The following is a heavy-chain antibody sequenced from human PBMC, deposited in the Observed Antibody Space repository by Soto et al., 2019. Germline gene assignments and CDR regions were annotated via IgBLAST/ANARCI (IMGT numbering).Heavy chain of an antibody. CDR2: ITGRGHST. CDR1: GFTFDSYG. V-gene: IGHV3-23*01. CDR3: AKTGARDLLGALDH. D-gene: IGHD1-26*01. J-gene: IGHJ1*01. Sequence: EVQLLESGGGLVQPGGSLRLSCAASGFTFDSYGMSWVRQAPGKGLEWVSTITGRGHSTYYADSVMGRFTISRDNSKNTLDLQMSSLRDDDTAVYYCAKTGARDLLGALDHCGQGTLVTVS.